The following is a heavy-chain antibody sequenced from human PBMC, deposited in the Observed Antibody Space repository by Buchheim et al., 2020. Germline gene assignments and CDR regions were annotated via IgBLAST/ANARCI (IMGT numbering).Heavy chain of an antibody. CDR2: ISGDGNSI. Sequence: EVQLLESGGGSVQPGGSLRLACAASGFTFSSHGMSWVRQTPGEGLEWVSVISGDGNSIYYADSVRGRFTISRDNSMNTLYLQMNSLRAGDTAFYYCAKSGYLGSDYTQYYFDYWGQGTL. CDR1: GFTFSSHG. J-gene: IGHJ4*02. D-gene: IGHD3-10*01. CDR3: AKSGYLGSDYTQYYFDY. V-gene: IGHV3-23*01.